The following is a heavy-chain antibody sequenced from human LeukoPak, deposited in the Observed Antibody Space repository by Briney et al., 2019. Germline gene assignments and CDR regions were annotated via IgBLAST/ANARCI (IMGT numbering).Heavy chain of an antibody. CDR2: IWYDTSNK. CDR3: ARDLAAAGTWFDP. D-gene: IGHD6-13*01. Sequence: GRSLRLSCAASGFTFSSYGMHWVRQAPGKGLERVAVIWYDTSNKYYADSVKGRFTISRDNSKNTLYLQMNSLRAEDTAVYYCARDLAAAGTWFDPWGQGTLVTVSS. CDR1: GFTFSSYG. J-gene: IGHJ5*02. V-gene: IGHV3-33*01.